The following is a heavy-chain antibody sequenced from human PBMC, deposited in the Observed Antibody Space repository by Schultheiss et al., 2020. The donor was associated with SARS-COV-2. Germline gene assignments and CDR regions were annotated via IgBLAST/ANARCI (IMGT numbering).Heavy chain of an antibody. CDR1: GGSISSYY. V-gene: IGHV4-59*08. CDR3: AKCYGDSANWYFDL. D-gene: IGHD4-17*01. CDR2: IYYSGST. J-gene: IGHJ2*01. Sequence: SQTLSLTCTVSGGSISSYYWSWIRQPPGKGLEWIGYIYYSGSTNYNPSLKSRVTISVDTSKNQFSLKLSSVTAADTAVYYCAKCYGDSANWYFDLWGRGTLVTVSS.